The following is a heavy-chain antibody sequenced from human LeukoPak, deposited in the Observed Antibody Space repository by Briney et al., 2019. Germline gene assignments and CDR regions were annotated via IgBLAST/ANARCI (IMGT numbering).Heavy chain of an antibody. CDR1: GYTLTGYY. CDR2: INPNSGGT. J-gene: IGHJ4*02. Sequence: ASVKVSCKASGYTLTGYYMHWVRQAPGQGLEWMGWINPNSGGTHYAQKFQGRVTMTRDTSISTAYMELSRLRSDDTAVYYCARDSSGYYPKMDFDYWGQGTLVTVSS. CDR3: ARDSSGYYPKMDFDY. D-gene: IGHD3-22*01. V-gene: IGHV1-2*02.